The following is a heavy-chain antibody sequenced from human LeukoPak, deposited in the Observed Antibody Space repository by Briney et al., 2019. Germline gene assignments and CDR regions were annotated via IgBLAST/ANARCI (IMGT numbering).Heavy chain of an antibody. D-gene: IGHD6-13*01. Sequence: PWASVKVSCKASGYTFTGFYMHWVRQAPGQGLEWMGWINPNSGGTNYAQKFQGRVTMTRDTSISTAYMELSRLRSDDTAVYYCARGFRGIAAAGTNYWGQGTLVTVSS. V-gene: IGHV1-2*02. CDR3: ARGFRGIAAAGTNY. J-gene: IGHJ4*02. CDR1: GYTFTGFY. CDR2: INPNSGGT.